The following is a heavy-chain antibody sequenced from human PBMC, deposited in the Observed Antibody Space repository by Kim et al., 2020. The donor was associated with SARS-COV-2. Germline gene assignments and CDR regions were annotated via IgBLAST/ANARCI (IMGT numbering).Heavy chain of an antibody. V-gene: IGHV3-48*03. CDR2: ISSSGSTI. CDR3: ARESPLNYDILTGYLYYGMDV. J-gene: IGHJ6*01. D-gene: IGHD3-9*01. Sequence: GGSLRLSCAASGFTFSSYEMNWVRQAPGKGLEWVSYISSSGSTIYYADSVKGRFTISRDNAKNSLYLQMNSLRAEDTAVYYCARESPLNYDILTGYLYYGMDVWGQRTTVTVTS. CDR1: GFTFSSYE.